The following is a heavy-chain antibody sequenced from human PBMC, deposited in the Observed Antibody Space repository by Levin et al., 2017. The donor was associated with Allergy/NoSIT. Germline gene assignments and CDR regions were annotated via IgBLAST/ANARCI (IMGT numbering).Heavy chain of an antibody. Sequence: KISCKASGGTFSSYAISWVRQAPGQGLEWMGRIIPILGIANYAQKFQGRVTITADKSTSTAYMELSSLRSEDTAVYYCARDLEYSSSWYPNFDYWGQGTLVTVSS. D-gene: IGHD6-13*01. V-gene: IGHV1-69*04. CDR3: ARDLEYSSSWYPNFDY. CDR2: IIPILGIA. J-gene: IGHJ4*02. CDR1: GGTFSSYA.